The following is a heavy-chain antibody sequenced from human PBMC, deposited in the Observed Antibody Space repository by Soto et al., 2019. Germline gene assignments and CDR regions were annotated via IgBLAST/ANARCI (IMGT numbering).Heavy chain of an antibody. CDR1: GFTISSYA. J-gene: IGHJ4*02. CDR2: ISGSGGST. Sequence: ELQLLESGGGLVQHGGSLRLSCAASGFTISSYAMSWVRQAPGKGLEWVSAISGSGGSTYYADSVKGRFTISRDNSKNTLYLQMNSLRAEDTAVYYCAKDTSRIAARPDYWGQGTLVTVSS. CDR3: AKDTSRIAARPDY. V-gene: IGHV3-23*01. D-gene: IGHD6-6*01.